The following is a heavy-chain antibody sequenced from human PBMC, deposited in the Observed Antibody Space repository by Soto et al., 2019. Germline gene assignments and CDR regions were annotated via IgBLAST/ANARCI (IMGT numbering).Heavy chain of an antibody. CDR1: GGTFSSYT. Sequence: GASVKVSCKASGGTFSSYTISWVRQAPGQGLEWMGRIIPILGIANYAQKFQGRVTITADKSTSTAYMELSSLRSEDTAVYYCARDNYGDYLYYYYMDVSGKGTTVTVSS. CDR3: ARDNYGDYLYYYYMDV. D-gene: IGHD4-17*01. CDR2: IIPILGIA. V-gene: IGHV1-69*04. J-gene: IGHJ6*03.